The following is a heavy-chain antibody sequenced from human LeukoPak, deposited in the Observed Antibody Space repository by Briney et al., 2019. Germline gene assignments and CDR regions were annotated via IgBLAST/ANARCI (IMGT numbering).Heavy chain of an antibody. CDR3: ARMGTTAAQKSYFEY. D-gene: IGHD2-2*01. V-gene: IGHV1-2*02. CDR2: INPNSGDT. Sequence: ASVKVSCKASGYTFTGYYMHWVRQAPGQGLEWMGWINPNSGDTKYAQKFQGRVTMTRDTSISTAYMELSRLTSDDTAVYYCARMGTTAAQKSYFEYWGQGTLVTVSS. J-gene: IGHJ4*02. CDR1: GYTFTGYY.